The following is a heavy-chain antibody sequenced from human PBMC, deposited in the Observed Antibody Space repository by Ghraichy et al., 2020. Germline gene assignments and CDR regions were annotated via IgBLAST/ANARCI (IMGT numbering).Heavy chain of an antibody. Sequence: ASVNVSCKASGYTFTSYYMHWVRQAPGQGLEWMGIINPSGGSTSYAQKFQGRVTMTRDTSTSTVYMELSSLRSEDTAVYYCARDSGYDLSKYYFDYWGQGTLVTVSS. D-gene: IGHD5-12*01. J-gene: IGHJ4*02. CDR2: INPSGGST. CDR1: GYTFTSYY. CDR3: ARDSGYDLSKYYFDY. V-gene: IGHV1-46*01.